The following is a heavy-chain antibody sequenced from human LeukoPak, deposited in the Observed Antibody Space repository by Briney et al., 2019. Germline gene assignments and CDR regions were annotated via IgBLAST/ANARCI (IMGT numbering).Heavy chain of an antibody. D-gene: IGHD3-10*01. Sequence: ASVKVSCKASGYTFTSYAMNWVRQAPGQGLEWMGWINTNTGNPTYAQGFTGRFVFSLDTSVSMAYLQISSLKAEDTAVYYCARLRVYGSGTREYWFDPWGQGTLVTVSS. CDR2: INTNTGNP. J-gene: IGHJ5*02. CDR1: GYTFTSYA. CDR3: ARLRVYGSGTREYWFDP. V-gene: IGHV7-4-1*04.